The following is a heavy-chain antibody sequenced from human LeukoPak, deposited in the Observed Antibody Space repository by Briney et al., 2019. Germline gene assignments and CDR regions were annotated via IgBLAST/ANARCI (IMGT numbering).Heavy chain of an antibody. CDR1: GGSISSYY. CDR2: IYYSGST. Sequence: SETLSLTCTVSGGSISSYYWSWIRQPPGKGLEWIGYIYYSGSTYYNPSLKSRVTISVDTSKNQFSLKLSSVTAADTAVYYCAREWIGDYYESYGMDVWGQGTTVTVSS. CDR3: AREWIGDYYESYGMDV. V-gene: IGHV4-59*12. J-gene: IGHJ6*02. D-gene: IGHD2-21*02.